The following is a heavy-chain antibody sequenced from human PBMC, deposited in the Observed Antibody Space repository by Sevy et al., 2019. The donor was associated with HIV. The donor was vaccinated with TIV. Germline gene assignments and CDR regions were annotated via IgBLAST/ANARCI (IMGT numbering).Heavy chain of an antibody. Sequence: GGSLRLSCAGSGFTFSTYPMHWVRQSPGKGLEWVAVISYDGSNKYYADSVKGRFTISRDNSKNTLYLQMNSLRAEDTAVYYCAKLPSSRNYYDSSGYYVDDAFDIWGQGTMVTVSS. CDR3: AKLPSSRNYYDSSGYYVDDAFDI. V-gene: IGHV3-30*18. J-gene: IGHJ3*02. CDR2: ISYDGSNK. D-gene: IGHD3-22*01. CDR1: GFTFSTYP.